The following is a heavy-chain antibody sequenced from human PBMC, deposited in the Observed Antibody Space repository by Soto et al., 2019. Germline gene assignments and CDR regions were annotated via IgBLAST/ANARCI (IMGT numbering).Heavy chain of an antibody. Sequence: GGSLRLSCAVSGFTFSSHAISWFRKAQGKGLECVSSITGSGDSTYYADSVKGRFTISRDKSKSTLYLQMNSLRAEDTAVYYCAKDLQFSGWLSAQTFDYWGQGTQVTASS. CDR3: AKDLQFSGWLSAQTFDY. D-gene: IGHD6-19*01. CDR2: ITGSGDST. CDR1: GFTFSSHA. J-gene: IGHJ4*02. V-gene: IGHV3-23*01.